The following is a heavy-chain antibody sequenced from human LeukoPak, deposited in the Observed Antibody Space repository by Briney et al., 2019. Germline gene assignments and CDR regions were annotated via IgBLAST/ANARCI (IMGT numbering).Heavy chain of an antibody. Sequence: GGSLRLSCAASGFTFDSYDMSWVRQASGKGLEWVSGTSASGGRTYYADSVKGRSTISRDNSKNTLYLQMNSLRAEDTAVYYCTLTLVRGRVYGMDVWGDGTTVTVSS. D-gene: IGHD3-10*01. CDR1: GFTFDSYD. CDR3: TLTLVRGRVYGMDV. CDR2: TSASGGRT. V-gene: IGHV3-23*01. J-gene: IGHJ6*04.